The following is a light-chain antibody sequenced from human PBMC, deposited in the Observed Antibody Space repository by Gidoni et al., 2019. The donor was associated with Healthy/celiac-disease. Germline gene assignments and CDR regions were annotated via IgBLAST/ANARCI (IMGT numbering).Light chain of an antibody. V-gene: IGKV3-11*01. J-gene: IGKJ4*01. CDR2: DAS. Sequence: EIVLTQSPATLSLSPGERATLSCRASQSVSSYLAWYQQKPGQAPRLLIYDASNRATGIPARFSGSGSGTDFTLTISSLEPEDFAVYYCQQRSNWLFAFGGXTKVEIK. CDR1: QSVSSY. CDR3: QQRSNWLFA.